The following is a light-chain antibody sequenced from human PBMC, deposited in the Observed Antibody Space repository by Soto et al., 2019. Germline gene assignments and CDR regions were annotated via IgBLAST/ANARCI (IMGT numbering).Light chain of an antibody. CDR1: QSVGSSY. J-gene: IGKJ4*01. CDR3: QQYYSYPVT. CDR2: GAS. Sequence: EIVLTQSPGTLSLSPGERATLSCRASQSVGSSYLAWYQQKPGQAPRVLIYGASTRATGVPARFSGSGSGTDFTLTISSLQPDDFATYYCQQYYSYPVTFGGGTKVDIK. V-gene: IGKV3D-7*01.